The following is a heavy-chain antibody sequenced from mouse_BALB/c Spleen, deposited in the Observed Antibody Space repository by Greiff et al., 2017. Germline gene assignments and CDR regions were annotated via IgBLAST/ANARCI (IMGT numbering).Heavy chain of an antibody. CDR1: GYTFTSYW. CDR2: INPSNGRT. V-gene: IGHV1S81*02. Sequence: QVQLQQPGAELVKPGASVKLSCKASGYTFTSYWMHWVKQRPGQGLEWIGEINPSNGRTNYNEKFKSKATLTVDKSSSTAYMQLSSLTSEDSAVYYCARKLRSAYWGQGTLVTVSA. CDR3: ARKLRSAY. D-gene: IGHD1-1*01. J-gene: IGHJ3*01.